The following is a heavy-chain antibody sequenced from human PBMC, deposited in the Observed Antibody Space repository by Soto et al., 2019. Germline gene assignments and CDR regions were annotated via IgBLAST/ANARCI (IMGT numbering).Heavy chain of an antibody. D-gene: IGHD2-15*01. V-gene: IGHV3-21*01. CDR3: AREVPGKILYGAFAI. CDR2: ISSSSSYI. Sequence: GGSLRLSCAASGFTFSSYSMNWVRQAPGKGLEWVSSISSSSSYIYYADSVKGRFTISRDNAKNTLHLQMNSLRAEDTAVYYCAREVPGKILYGAFAIWGQGTMVTVSS. CDR1: GFTFSSYS. J-gene: IGHJ3*02.